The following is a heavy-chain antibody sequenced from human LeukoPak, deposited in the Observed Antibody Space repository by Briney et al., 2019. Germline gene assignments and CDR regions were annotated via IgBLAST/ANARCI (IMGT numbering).Heavy chain of an antibody. J-gene: IGHJ4*02. Sequence: GGSLRLSCAASGFTFSSYSMSWVRQAPGKGLEWVSPISTGSSYIFYADSLKGRFTISRDNAKNSLSLQMNSLRAEDTAVYYCARLPAIRLPADYWGQGTLVTVSS. CDR3: ARLPAIRLPADY. D-gene: IGHD2-21*02. CDR1: GFTFSSYS. V-gene: IGHV3-21*01. CDR2: ISTGSSYI.